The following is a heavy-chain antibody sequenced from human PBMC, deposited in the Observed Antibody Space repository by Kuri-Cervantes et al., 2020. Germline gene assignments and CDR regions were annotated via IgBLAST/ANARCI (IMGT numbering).Heavy chain of an antibody. J-gene: IGHJ3*02. CDR1: GGTFSSYA. CDR2: IIPIFGTA. D-gene: IGHD2-2*01. Sequence: SVKVSCKASGGTFSSYAISWVRQAPGQGFEWMGGIIPIFGTANYAQKFQGRVTITADESTSTAYMELSSLRSEDTAVYYCARPSYCSSTSCLPGAFDIWGQGTMVTVSS. CDR3: ARPSYCSSTSCLPGAFDI. V-gene: IGHV1-69*13.